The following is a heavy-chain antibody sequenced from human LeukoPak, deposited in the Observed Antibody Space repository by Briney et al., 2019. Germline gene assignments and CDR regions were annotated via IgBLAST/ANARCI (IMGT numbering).Heavy chain of an antibody. CDR1: GYTFTGYY. D-gene: IGHD3-9*01. CDR3: ARELDLYFFDY. CDR2: INPNRGGT. J-gene: IGHJ4*02. V-gene: IGHV1-2*02. Sequence: ASVKVSCKASGYTFTGYYIYWVRQAPGQGLEWMGWINPNRGGTNYAQNFQGRVTMTRDTSISTAYMELSRLTSDDTAVYYCARELDLYFFDYWGQGTLVTVSS.